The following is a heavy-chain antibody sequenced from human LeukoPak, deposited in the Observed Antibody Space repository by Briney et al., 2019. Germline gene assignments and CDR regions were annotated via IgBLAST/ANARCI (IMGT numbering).Heavy chain of an antibody. V-gene: IGHV3-30*04. Sequence: GGSLRLSCAASGFTFSSYAMHWVRQAPGKGLEWVAVISYDGSNKYYADSVKGRFTISRDNSKNTLYLQMNSLRAEDTAVYYWRAREGGSIAAVHYYYYMDVWGKGTTVTVSS. CDR1: GFTFSSYA. D-gene: IGHD6-13*01. J-gene: IGHJ6*03. CDR2: ISYDGSNK. CDR3: AREGGSIAAVHYYYYMDV.